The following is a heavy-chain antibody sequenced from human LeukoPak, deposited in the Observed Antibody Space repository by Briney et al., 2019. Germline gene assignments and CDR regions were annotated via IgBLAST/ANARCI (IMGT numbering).Heavy chain of an antibody. D-gene: IGHD2-2*01. CDR1: GFTFSSYS. CDR2: ISSSSSYI. V-gene: IGHV3-21*01. Sequence: GGSLRLSRAASGFTFSSYSMNWVRQAPGKGLEWVSSISSSSSYIYYADSVKGRFTISRDNAKNSLYLQMNSLRAEDTAVYYCARAGSWADIVVVPAAFDYWGQGTLVTVSS. J-gene: IGHJ4*02. CDR3: ARAGSWADIVVVPAAFDY.